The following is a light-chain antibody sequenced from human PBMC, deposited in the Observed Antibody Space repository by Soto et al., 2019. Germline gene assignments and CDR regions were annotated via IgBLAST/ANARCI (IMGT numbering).Light chain of an antibody. Sequence: EIVLTQSPATLSLSPGERATLSCRASESLYTYLAWFQQKPGQAPRLLIFDTPRRATGVPARFSGSGAGTDYTLTISSLEPEDFAVYYCQEHGYWPRRTFGPGTKVEI. CDR1: ESLYTY. CDR3: QEHGYWPRRT. J-gene: IGKJ3*01. V-gene: IGKV3-11*01. CDR2: DTP.